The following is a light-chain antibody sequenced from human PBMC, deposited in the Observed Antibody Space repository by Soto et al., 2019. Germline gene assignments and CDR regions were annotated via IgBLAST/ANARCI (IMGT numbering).Light chain of an antibody. CDR1: SSNIGNNY. J-gene: IGLJ2*01. CDR2: DNN. CDR3: ATWDGSLPGEV. V-gene: IGLV1-51*01. Sequence: QSALTQSPSVSAAPGQKVTISCSGSSSNIGNNYVSWYQQLPGTAPKLLIYDNNKRPSGIPDRFSASKSGTSGTLDITGLQTGDEADYYCATWDGSLPGEVFGGGTKLTVL.